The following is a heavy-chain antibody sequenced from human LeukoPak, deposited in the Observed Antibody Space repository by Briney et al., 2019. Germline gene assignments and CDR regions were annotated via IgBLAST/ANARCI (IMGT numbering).Heavy chain of an antibody. CDR1: RFTFSSYA. D-gene: IGHD3-22*01. J-gene: IGHJ6*04. Sequence: GGSLRLSCAASRFTFSSYAMHWVRQAPGKGLEYVSAISSNGGSTYYANSVKGRFTISRDNSKNTLYLQMGSLRAEDMAVYYCARDAGGTPITMIGVWGKGTTVTISS. CDR3: ARDAGGTPITMIGV. V-gene: IGHV3-64*01. CDR2: ISSNGGST.